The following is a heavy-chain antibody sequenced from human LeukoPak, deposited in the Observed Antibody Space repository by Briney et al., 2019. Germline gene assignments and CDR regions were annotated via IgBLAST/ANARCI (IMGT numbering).Heavy chain of an antibody. CDR3: ARPPRYCSGGTCYAVYFQH. Sequence: PGGSLRLSCAASGFSFSTYWMSWGRQAPGKGLEWVANIKQDGSEKHYVDSVKGRFTISRDNAKNSLYLQMNSLRAEDTAVYYCARPPRYCSGGTCYAVYFQHWGQGTLVTVSS. D-gene: IGHD2-15*01. CDR2: IKQDGSEK. V-gene: IGHV3-7*01. CDR1: GFSFSTYW. J-gene: IGHJ1*01.